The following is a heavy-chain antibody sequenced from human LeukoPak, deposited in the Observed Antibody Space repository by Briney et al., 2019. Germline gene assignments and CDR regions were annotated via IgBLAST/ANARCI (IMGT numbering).Heavy chain of an antibody. Sequence: SETLSLTCTVSGGSISSYYWSWIRQPAGKGLEWIGRIHTSGSTNYNPSLKSRVTMSVDTSKNQFSLKMSSVTAADTAVYYCARGHYDSSGYYPPGGWGQGTLVTVSS. CDR2: IHTSGST. J-gene: IGHJ4*02. CDR3: ARGHYDSSGYYPPGG. CDR1: GGSISSYY. V-gene: IGHV4-4*07. D-gene: IGHD3-22*01.